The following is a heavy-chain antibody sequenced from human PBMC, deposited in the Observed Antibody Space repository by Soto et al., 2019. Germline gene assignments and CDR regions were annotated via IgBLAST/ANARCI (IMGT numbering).Heavy chain of an antibody. Sequence: QVQLQQWGAGLLKPSETLSLTCAVYGGSFSGYYWSWIRQPPGKGLEWIGEINHSGSTNYNPYLKSRVTISVDTSKNQFSLKLSSVTAADTAVYYCARMDTANYYYGMDVWGQGTTVTVSS. J-gene: IGHJ6*02. V-gene: IGHV4-34*01. D-gene: IGHD5-18*01. CDR1: GGSFSGYY. CDR2: INHSGST. CDR3: ARMDTANYYYGMDV.